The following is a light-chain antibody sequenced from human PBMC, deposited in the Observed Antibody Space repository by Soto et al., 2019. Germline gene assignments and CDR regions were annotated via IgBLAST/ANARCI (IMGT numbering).Light chain of an antibody. Sequence: DIQMTQSPSTLSGSVGDRVTITCRASQTISSWLAWYQQKPGKAPKLLIYDASSLESGVQSRFSGSGSGTEFTLTIRSLQPDDFATYYCQQYNSYWTCGQGTKVDIK. V-gene: IGKV1-5*01. J-gene: IGKJ1*01. CDR3: QQYNSYWT. CDR2: DAS. CDR1: QTISSW.